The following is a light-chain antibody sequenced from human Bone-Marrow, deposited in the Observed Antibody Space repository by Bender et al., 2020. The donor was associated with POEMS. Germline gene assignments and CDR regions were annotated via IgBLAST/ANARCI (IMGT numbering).Light chain of an antibody. J-gene: IGLJ2*01. V-gene: IGLV2-8*01. CDR3: SSYAGSNNVV. CDR1: SGDIGGYNH. Sequence: QSVLTQPPSASGSPGQSVTISCSGTSGDIGGYNHVSWYQQHPGRAPKVMIYDVDKRPSGVPDRFSGSKSGNTASLTISGLQAEDEADYYCSSYAGSNNVVFGGGTKLTVL. CDR2: DVD.